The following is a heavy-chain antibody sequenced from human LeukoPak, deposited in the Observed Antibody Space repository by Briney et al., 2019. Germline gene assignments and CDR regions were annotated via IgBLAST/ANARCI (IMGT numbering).Heavy chain of an antibody. CDR1: GGTFSSYA. CDR2: IIPIFGTA. J-gene: IGHJ6*02. D-gene: IGHD2-2*01. Sequence: SVKVSCKASGGTFSSYAISWVRQAPGQRLEWMGGIIPIFGTANYAQKLHARVTTTADESTSTAYMELSSLRSEDSAVYYCARDLGYCSSTSCFKYYYYYGRDVWGQGTSVSVSS. CDR3: ARDLGYCSSTSCFKYYYYYGRDV. V-gene: IGHV1-69*13.